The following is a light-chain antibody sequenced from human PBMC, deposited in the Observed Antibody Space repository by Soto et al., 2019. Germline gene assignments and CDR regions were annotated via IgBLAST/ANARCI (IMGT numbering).Light chain of an antibody. CDR3: CSLTNGATWV. CDR1: NSDVGSHNF. Sequence: QSVLTQPAPVSGSPGQSITISCTGTNSDVGSHNFVSWYQQYPGKAPKLLIYEASKRPSGLSNRFSGSKSGNTASLTISGLQAEDEADYYCCSLTNGATWVFGGGTQLTVL. CDR2: EAS. V-gene: IGLV2-23*01. J-gene: IGLJ3*02.